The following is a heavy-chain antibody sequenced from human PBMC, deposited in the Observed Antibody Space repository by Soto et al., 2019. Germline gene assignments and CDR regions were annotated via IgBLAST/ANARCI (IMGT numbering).Heavy chain of an antibody. Sequence: PSETLSLTCTVSGGSISSYYWSWIRQPPGKGLEWIGYIYYSGSTNYNPSLKSRVTISVDTSKNQFSLKLSSVTAADTAVYYCARGLYYDFWSGYQEAFDIWGQGTMVTVSS. J-gene: IGHJ3*02. V-gene: IGHV4-59*08. CDR1: GGSISSYY. CDR2: IYYSGST. CDR3: ARGLYYDFWSGYQEAFDI. D-gene: IGHD3-3*01.